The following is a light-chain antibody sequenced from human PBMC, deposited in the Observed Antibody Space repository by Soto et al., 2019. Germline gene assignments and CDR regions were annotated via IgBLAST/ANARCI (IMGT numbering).Light chain of an antibody. CDR2: DAS. CDR1: QDISNY. Sequence: DIQMTQSPSSLSASVGDRVTITCQASQDISNYLNWYQQKLGKAPKLLIYDASNLETGVPSRFSGSGSGTDFTFTISSLQPEDAAVYYCQQRSNWPPITFGQGTRLEI. V-gene: IGKV1-33*01. CDR3: QQRSNWPPIT. J-gene: IGKJ5*01.